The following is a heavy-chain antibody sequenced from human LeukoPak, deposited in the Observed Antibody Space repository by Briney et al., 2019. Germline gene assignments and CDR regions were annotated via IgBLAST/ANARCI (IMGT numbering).Heavy chain of an antibody. CDR3: ARSPYYYDSSGWNRQIDY. D-gene: IGHD3-22*01. J-gene: IGHJ4*02. CDR2: ISSSTSTI. Sequence: GGSLRLSCAASGFTFSSYNMNWVRQAPGKGLEWVSYISSSTSTIYYADSVKGRFTISRDNAKNSLCLQMNSLRAEDTAVYYCARSPYYYDSSGWNRQIDYWGQGTLVTVSS. V-gene: IGHV3-48*01. CDR1: GFTFSSYN.